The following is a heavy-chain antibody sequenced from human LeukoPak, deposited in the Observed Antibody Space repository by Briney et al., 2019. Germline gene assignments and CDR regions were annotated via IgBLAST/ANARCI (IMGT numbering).Heavy chain of an antibody. CDR1: GYTFTDYY. V-gene: IGHV1-69-2*01. J-gene: IGHJ6*03. CDR3: ATVWDSSSSYYYYYMDV. Sequence: ASVKISCKASGYTFTDYYMHWVQQAPGKGLGWMGRVDPEDGETIYAEKFQGRVTITADTSTDTAYMELSSLRSEDTAVYYCATVWDSSSSYYYYYMDVWGKGTTVTVSS. D-gene: IGHD2-2*01. CDR2: VDPEDGET.